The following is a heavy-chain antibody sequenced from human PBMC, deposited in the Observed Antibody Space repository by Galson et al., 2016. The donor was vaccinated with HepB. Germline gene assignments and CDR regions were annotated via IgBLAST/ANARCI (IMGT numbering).Heavy chain of an antibody. CDR1: GDSISTSDTYY. V-gene: IGHV4-39*07. Sequence: SEPLSLTCTVSGDSISTSDTYYWGWVRQSPVKGLEWIGTIYYTGTTYYNPSLKSRVTISVDTSMNQFSLRVNSVTAADTAVYHCAKIPHSRSSSGRFDPWGRGTLVTVSS. J-gene: IGHJ5*02. CDR3: AKIPHSRSSSGRFDP. D-gene: IGHD6-19*01. CDR2: IYYTGTT.